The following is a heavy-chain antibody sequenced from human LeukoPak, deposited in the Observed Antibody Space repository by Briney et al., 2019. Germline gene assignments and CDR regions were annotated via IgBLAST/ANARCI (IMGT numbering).Heavy chain of an antibody. CDR2: ISGSGGST. J-gene: IGHJ6*02. Sequence: TGGSLRLSCAASGFTFSSYAMSWVRQAPGKGLEWVSAISGSGGSTYYADSVKGRFTISRDNSKNTLYLQMNSLRAEDTAVYYCAKDKYCSSTGCQRGLDYYYGMDVWGQGTTVTVSS. CDR3: AKDKYCSSTGCQRGLDYYYGMDV. CDR1: GFTFSSYA. V-gene: IGHV3-23*01. D-gene: IGHD2-2*01.